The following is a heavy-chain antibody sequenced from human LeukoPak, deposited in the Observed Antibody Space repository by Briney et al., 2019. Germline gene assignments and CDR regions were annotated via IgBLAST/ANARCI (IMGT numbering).Heavy chain of an antibody. CDR2: IKGDGSEK. Sequence: GGSLRLSCAASGFTLSGYFMSWVRQAPGEGLEWVASIKGDGSEKYYVDSVKGRFTISRDNAKNTLYLQMNSLRAEDTAVYYCVSGSLQSGYNFDYWGQGALVTVSS. CDR1: GFTLSGYF. CDR3: VSGSLQSGYNFDY. V-gene: IGHV3-7*01. D-gene: IGHD3-3*01. J-gene: IGHJ4*02.